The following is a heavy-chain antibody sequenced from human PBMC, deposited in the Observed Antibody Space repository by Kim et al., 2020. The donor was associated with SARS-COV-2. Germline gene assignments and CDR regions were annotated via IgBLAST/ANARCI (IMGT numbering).Heavy chain of an antibody. CDR3: ARLEKSAERYFDL. D-gene: IGHD1-1*01. V-gene: IGHV4-39*02. Sequence: SETLSLTCSVSGGFVSTSGYFWAWIRQPPGRGLEWIGMIYYSGSTFYSPSLKGRVTISVDLSWNHFSLTLRSATAADMGVYYWARLEKSAERYFDLWGRGTLVTVSS. CDR2: IYYSGST. CDR1: GGFVSTSGYF. J-gene: IGHJ2*01.